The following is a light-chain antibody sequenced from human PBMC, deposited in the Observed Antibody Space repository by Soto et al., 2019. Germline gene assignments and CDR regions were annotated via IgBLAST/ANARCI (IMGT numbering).Light chain of an antibody. J-gene: IGKJ1*01. CDR3: QQYNSYCT. V-gene: IGKV1-5*01. CDR1: QSISSW. Sequence: DIQMTQSPSTLSAFVGDRVTITCRASQSISSWLAWYQQKPGKAPKLLIYDASSLESGVPSRFSGSGSGTEFTLTISSLQPDDFATYYCQQYNSYCTFGQGTKVDIK. CDR2: DAS.